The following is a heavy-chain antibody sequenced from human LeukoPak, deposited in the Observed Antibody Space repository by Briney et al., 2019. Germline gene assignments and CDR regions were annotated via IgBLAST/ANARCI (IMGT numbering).Heavy chain of an antibody. CDR2: IPYDGSNK. CDR3: AKGGYSSSWTFDY. Sequence: GGSLRLSCAASGFTFSSYGMHWVRQAPGKGLEWVAVIPYDGSNKYYADSVKGRFTISRDNSKNTLYLQMNSLRAEDTAVYYCAKGGYSSSWTFDYWGQGTLVTVSS. CDR1: GFTFSSYG. J-gene: IGHJ4*02. D-gene: IGHD6-6*01. V-gene: IGHV3-30*18.